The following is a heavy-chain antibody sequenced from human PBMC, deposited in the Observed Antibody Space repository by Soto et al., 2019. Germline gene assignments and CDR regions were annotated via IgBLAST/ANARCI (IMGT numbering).Heavy chain of an antibody. CDR1: GGSISSYA. CDR2: INPSSGGT. CDR3: ARGYCSSNGCSHYFDS. Sequence: ASGTGSFTASGGSISSYAISLVRQAPGQGLEWMALINPSSGGTNYAQKFQGRVTMTWDTSIRTAYMEMSSLTSDDTAIYYCARGYCSSNGCSHYFDSWGQGTLVNVS. V-gene: IGHV1-2*02. J-gene: IGHJ4*02. D-gene: IGHD2-2*01.